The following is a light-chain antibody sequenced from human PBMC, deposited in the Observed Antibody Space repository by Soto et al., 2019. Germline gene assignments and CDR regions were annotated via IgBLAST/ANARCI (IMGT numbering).Light chain of an antibody. CDR2: DDI. CDR1: NIGSMS. Sequence: LTQPPSVSVAPGQTATITCGGNNIGSMSVHWYQQRPGQAPVLVVYDDIARPSGIPDRFSGSNSGNTATLTISRVEAGDEADYYCQVWDSSSDLYVFGSGTKVTVL. J-gene: IGLJ1*01. CDR3: QVWDSSSDLYV. V-gene: IGLV3-21*02.